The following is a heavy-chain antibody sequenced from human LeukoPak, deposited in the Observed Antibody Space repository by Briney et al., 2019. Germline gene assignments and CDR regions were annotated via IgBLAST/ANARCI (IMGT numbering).Heavy chain of an antibody. CDR1: AFTFSTYG. D-gene: IGHD1-20*01. V-gene: IGHV3-73*01. J-gene: IGHJ5*02. CDR3: TTYISGHH. Sequence: GGSLRLSCAASAFTFSTYGMHWFRQAPGKGLEWVGRITTKATNYATAYGASVRGRFTISRDDSENTAYLQMKSLKVEDTAVYYCTTYISGHHWGQGALVTVS. CDR2: ITTKATNYAT.